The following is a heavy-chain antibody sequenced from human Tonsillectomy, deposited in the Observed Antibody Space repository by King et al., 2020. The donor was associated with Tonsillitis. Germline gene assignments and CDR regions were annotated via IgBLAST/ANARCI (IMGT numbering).Heavy chain of an antibody. V-gene: IGHV1-8*01. CDR3: ARIMFKYSSSSVRRYNYYGMDV. CDR2: MNPNSGNT. J-gene: IGHJ6*02. Sequence: VQLVESGAEVRKPGASVKVSCKASGYTFNTYDINWVRQAAGQGLEWMGWMNPNSGNTGYAQRFQGRVSLSRNTSIGTAYMELSSLRSEDTAVYYCARIMFKYSSSSVRRYNYYGMDVWGQGTTVTVSS. CDR1: GYTFNTYD. D-gene: IGHD6-6*01.